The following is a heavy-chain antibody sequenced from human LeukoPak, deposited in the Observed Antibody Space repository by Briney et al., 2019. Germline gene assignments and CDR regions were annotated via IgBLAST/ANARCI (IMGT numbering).Heavy chain of an antibody. CDR3: ARDPPGIAASGTYY. Sequence: GGSLRLSCAASGFTFSTYAMSWVRQAPGKGLEWVSAISGSGGSTYYADSVKGRFTISRDSSKNTLFLQMNSLRVEDTAVYYCARDPPGIAASGTYYWGQGTLVTVSS. D-gene: IGHD6-13*01. V-gene: IGHV3-23*01. CDR1: GFTFSTYA. CDR2: ISGSGGST. J-gene: IGHJ4*02.